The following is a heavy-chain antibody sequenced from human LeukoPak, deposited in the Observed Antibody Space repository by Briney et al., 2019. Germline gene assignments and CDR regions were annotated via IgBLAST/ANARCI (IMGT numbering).Heavy chain of an antibody. J-gene: IGHJ4*02. CDR1: GYTFTSYD. V-gene: IGHV1-8*01. D-gene: IGHD2-2*01. CDR2: MNPNSGNT. Sequence: ASVKVSCKASGYTFTSYDINWVRQATGQGLEWMGWMNPNSGNTDYAQKFQGRVTMTRNTSISTAFMELSSLRFEDTAVFYCARRYCSSTSCHYFDYWGQGTLVTVSS. CDR3: ARRYCSSTSCHYFDY.